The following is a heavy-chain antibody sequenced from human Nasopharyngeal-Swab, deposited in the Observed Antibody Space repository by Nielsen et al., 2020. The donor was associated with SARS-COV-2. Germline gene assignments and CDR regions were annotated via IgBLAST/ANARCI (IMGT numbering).Heavy chain of an antibody. CDR2: ISYDGSNK. J-gene: IGHJ4*02. CDR3: AGTSGDY. CDR1: GFTFSSYA. V-gene: IGHV3-30-3*01. Sequence: GGSLRLSCAASGFTFSSYAMHWVCQAPGKGLEWVAVISYDGSNKYYADPVKGRFTISRDNSKNTLYLQMNSLRAEDTAVYYCAGTSGDYWGQGTLVTVSS.